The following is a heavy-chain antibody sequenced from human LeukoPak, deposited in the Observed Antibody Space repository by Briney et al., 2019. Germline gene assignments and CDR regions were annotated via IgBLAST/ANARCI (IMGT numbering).Heavy chain of an antibody. D-gene: IGHD1-26*01. Sequence: GRSLRLSCAAAGFTFSIYNTNWVRQAQGRGLEWVSHISKSSSAIYYADSVKGRFTISRDNAKNSLYLQMSSLRDEDTAVYYCARDFRGNYSIDYWGQGTLVTVSS. CDR1: GFTFSIYN. CDR3: ARDFRGNYSIDY. V-gene: IGHV3-48*02. CDR2: ISKSSSAI. J-gene: IGHJ4*02.